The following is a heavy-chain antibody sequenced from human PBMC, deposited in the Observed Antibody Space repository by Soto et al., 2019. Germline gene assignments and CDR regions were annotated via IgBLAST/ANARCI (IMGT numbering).Heavy chain of an antibody. CDR2: VTRGGSA. V-gene: IGHV3-23*01. D-gene: IGHD1-1*01. CDR1: GFTFSNYA. CDR3: AKDECSTGNGPAYNFDMDV. J-gene: IGHJ6*02. Sequence: PGGSLRLSCAASGFTFSNYAMTWVRQAPGKGLEWVSGVTRGGSAYYADSVKGRFTISRDNSKNTVFLQMNSLRAEDTAIYYCAKDECSTGNGPAYNFDMDVWGQVTTVTVSS.